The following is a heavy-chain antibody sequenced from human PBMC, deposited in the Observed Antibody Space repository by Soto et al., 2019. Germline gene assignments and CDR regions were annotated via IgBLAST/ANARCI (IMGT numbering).Heavy chain of an antibody. V-gene: IGHV4-4*07. CDR2: LHSSGSA. D-gene: IGHD3-10*01. CDR1: GDSIRAHY. J-gene: IGHJ5*02. CDR3: ARARARVHTVRALLSQFSYFDP. Sequence: SETLSLTCTVSGDSIRAHYWGWIRQAAGKGLEWIGRLHSSGSADYNPSLKSRVTMSADTSRNQFSLKLASLTAAATAVYYCARARARVHTVRALLSQFSYFDPWGQGTLVTVS.